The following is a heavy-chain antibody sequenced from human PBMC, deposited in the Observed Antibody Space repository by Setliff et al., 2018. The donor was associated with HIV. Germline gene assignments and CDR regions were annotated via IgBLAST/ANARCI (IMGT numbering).Heavy chain of an antibody. D-gene: IGHD4-17*01. V-gene: IGHV1-69*13. CDR1: GGTFNTYT. CDR2: ITPLFGTS. J-gene: IGHJ1*01. CDR3: TRGPEVTSVTNPLTAEYFQH. Sequence: SVKVSCKASGGTFNTYTINWVRQAPGHGLEWMGGITPLFGTSNYAQKFQGRVTITVDASTSIVDMEISSLRSEDTAVYYCTRGPEVTSVTNPLTAEYFQHWGQGTPVTVS.